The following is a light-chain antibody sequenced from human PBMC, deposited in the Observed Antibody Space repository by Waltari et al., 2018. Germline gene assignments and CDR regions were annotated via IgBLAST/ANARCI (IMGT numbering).Light chain of an antibody. Sequence: QSALTQPRSVSGSPGQSVTISCTGTSRDVGVSNYVSWYQQLPGKPPTVVIYDVSRRPSGVPDRFTGSRSGNTATLTISGLQAEDEADYHCCSYAGTYTWLFGGGTKLTVL. CDR2: DVS. CDR1: SRDVGVSNY. V-gene: IGLV2-11*01. J-gene: IGLJ3*02. CDR3: CSYAGTYTWL.